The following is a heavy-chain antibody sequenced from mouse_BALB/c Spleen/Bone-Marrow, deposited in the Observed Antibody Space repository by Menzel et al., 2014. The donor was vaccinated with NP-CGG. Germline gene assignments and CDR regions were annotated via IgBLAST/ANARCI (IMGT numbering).Heavy chain of an antibody. Sequence: EVQLVESGGGLVQPGGSLKLSCAASGFTFSSYGMSWVRQTPDKRLELVATINSNGGSTYYPDSVKGRFTISRDNAKNPLYLQMSSLKSEDTAMYYCARERDGYFRDAMDYWGQGTSVTVSS. CDR2: INSNGGST. CDR1: GFTFSSYG. V-gene: IGHV5-6-3*01. D-gene: IGHD2-3*01. CDR3: ARERDGYFRDAMDY. J-gene: IGHJ4*01.